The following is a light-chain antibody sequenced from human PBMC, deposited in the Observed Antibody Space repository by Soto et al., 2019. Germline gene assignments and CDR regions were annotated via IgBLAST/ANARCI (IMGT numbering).Light chain of an antibody. CDR1: SSNIGSNP. CDR2: GNH. V-gene: IGLV1-44*01. J-gene: IGLJ2*01. Sequence: QSVLTQPPSASGTPGQRVTISCSGSSSNIGSNPVNWYQQLPGTAPKLLIYGNHQRPSGVPDRFSGSKSVTSASLAISGLQSEDEADYSCAAWDDSLGILVFGGGTKLTVL. CDR3: AAWDDSLGILV.